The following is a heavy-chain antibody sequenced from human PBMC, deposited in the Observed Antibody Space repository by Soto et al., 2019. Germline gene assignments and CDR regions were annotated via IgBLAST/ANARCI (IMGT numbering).Heavy chain of an antibody. D-gene: IGHD2-2*02. CDR2: IIPIFGTA. CDR1: GGTFSSYA. Sequence: VASVKVSCKASGGTFSSYAISWVRQAPGQGREWMGGIIPIFGTANYAQKFQGRVTITADESTSTAYMELSSLRSEDTAVYYCARDCSSTSCYTDYYYYGMDVWGQGXTVTVSS. J-gene: IGHJ6*02. CDR3: ARDCSSTSCYTDYYYYGMDV. V-gene: IGHV1-69*13.